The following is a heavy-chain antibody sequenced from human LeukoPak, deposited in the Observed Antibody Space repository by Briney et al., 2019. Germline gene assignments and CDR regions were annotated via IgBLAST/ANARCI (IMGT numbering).Heavy chain of an antibody. CDR2: VDPEDGET. CDR3: ATVGPIVGAHYYYYYYMDV. D-gene: IGHD1-26*01. J-gene: IGHJ6*03. CDR1: GYTFTDYY. V-gene: IGHV1-69-2*01. Sequence: ASVKVSCKVPGYTFTDYYMHWVQQAPGKGLEWMGLVDPEDGETIYAEKFQGRVTITADTSTDTAYMELSSLRSEDTAVYYCATVGPIVGAHYYYYYYMDVWGKGTTVTVSS.